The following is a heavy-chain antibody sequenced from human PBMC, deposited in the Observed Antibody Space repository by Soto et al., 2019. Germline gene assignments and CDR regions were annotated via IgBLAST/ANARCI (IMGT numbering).Heavy chain of an antibody. D-gene: IGHD1-1*01. CDR3: AKSMYNWNDGFFDY. CDR1: GLTFSSYG. J-gene: IGHJ4*02. Sequence: QVQLVESGGGVVQPGRSLRLSCAASGLTFSSYGMHWVRQAPGKGLEWVAIISYDGINKYYANSVKGRFTISRDNSKTTLYLQMNSLRAEDTAVYYCAKSMYNWNDGFFDYWGQGTLVTVSS. V-gene: IGHV3-30*18. CDR2: ISYDGINK.